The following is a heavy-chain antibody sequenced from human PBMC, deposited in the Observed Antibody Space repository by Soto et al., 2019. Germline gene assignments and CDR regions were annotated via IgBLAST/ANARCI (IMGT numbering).Heavy chain of an antibody. D-gene: IGHD5-18*01. J-gene: IGHJ6*02. CDR2: ISSSGSTI. CDR3: ARDGDTAMETHYYYYYGMDV. V-gene: IGHV3-48*03. CDR1: GFTFSSYE. Sequence: VGSLRLPCAASGFTFSSYEMNWVRQAPGKGLEWVSYISSSGSTIYYADSVKGRFTISRDNAKNSLYLQMNSLRAEDTAVYYCARDGDTAMETHYYYYYGMDVWGQGTTVSVSS.